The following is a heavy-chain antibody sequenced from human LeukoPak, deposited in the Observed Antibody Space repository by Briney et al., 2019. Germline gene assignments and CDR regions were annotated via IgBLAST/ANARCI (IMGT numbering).Heavy chain of an antibody. J-gene: IGHJ4*02. CDR2: ISGSGGST. D-gene: IGHD3-10*01. Sequence: GGSLRLSCAASGFTFSSYAMSWVRQAPGKGLEWVSGISGSGGSTYNADSVRGRFTISRDNSKNTLYLQMNSLRGEDTAVYYCAKELKPNYYGSGSYPLDYWGQGTLVTVSS. V-gene: IGHV3-23*01. CDR1: GFTFSSYA. CDR3: AKELKPNYYGSGSYPLDY.